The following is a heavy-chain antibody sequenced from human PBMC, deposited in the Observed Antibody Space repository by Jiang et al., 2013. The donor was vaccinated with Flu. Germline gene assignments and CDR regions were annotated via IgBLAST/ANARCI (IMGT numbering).Heavy chain of an antibody. V-gene: IGHV4-39*01. CDR2: IYYSGST. CDR3: ARLLTGSSSGWYGRGWYFDL. D-gene: IGHD6-19*01. CDR1: GGSISSSSYY. Sequence: GPGLVKPSETLSLTCTVSGGSISSSSYYWGWIRQPPGKGLEWIGSIYYSGSTYYNPSLKSRVTISVDTSKNQFSLKLSSVTAADTAVYYCARLLTGSSSGWYGRGWYFDLWGLAPWSLSPQ. J-gene: IGHJ2*01.